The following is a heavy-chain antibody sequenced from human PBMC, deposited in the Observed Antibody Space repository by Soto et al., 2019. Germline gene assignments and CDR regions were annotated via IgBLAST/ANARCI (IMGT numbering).Heavy chain of an antibody. Sequence: TLSLTCTGSGGSIINAAYSWSWIRQVPGRFPEWIGCISSSGSTYYNPALNNRISLSLDTSQNQFSLKLLSVTAADTAIYYCARSGVTGIVIPSHWFDPWGQGTLVTVSS. CDR2: ISSSGST. CDR3: ARSGVTGIVIPSHWFDP. V-gene: IGHV4-31*03. J-gene: IGHJ5*02. CDR1: GGSIINAAYS. D-gene: IGHD2-21*02.